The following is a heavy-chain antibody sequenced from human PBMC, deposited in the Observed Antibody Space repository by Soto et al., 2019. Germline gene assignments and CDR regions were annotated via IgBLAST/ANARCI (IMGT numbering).Heavy chain of an antibody. Sequence: NPSETLSLTCTVSGGSISSYYWSWIRQPPGKGLEWIGYIYYSGSTNYNPSLKSRVTISVDTSKNQFSLKLSSVTAADTAVYYCASTSGYYYYYGMDVWGQGTTVTVSS. CDR2: IYYSGST. CDR1: GGSISSYY. V-gene: IGHV4-59*01. D-gene: IGHD2-2*01. CDR3: ASTSGYYYYYGMDV. J-gene: IGHJ6*02.